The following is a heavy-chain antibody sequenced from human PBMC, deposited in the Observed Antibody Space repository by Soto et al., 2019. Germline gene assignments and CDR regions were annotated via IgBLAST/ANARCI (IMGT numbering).Heavy chain of an antibody. CDR1: GGSISSGGYY. CDR2: IYYSGST. J-gene: IGHJ5*02. CDR3: ARGKRIAAAGTSSSWFDP. Sequence: SETLSLTCTVSGGSISSGGYYWSWIRQHPGKGLEWIGYIYYSGSTYYNPSLKSRVTISVDTSKNQFSLKLSSVTAADTAVYYCARGKRIAAAGTSSSWFDPWGQGTLVTVS. V-gene: IGHV4-31*02. D-gene: IGHD6-13*01.